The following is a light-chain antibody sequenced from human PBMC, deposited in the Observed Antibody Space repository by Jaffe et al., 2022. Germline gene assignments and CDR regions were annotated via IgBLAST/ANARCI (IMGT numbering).Light chain of an antibody. V-gene: IGKV4-1*01. CDR3: QQYYGTPFT. CDR2: WAS. CDR1: QSVLYSSNNNNY. Sequence: DIVMTQSPDSLAVSLGERATINCKSSQSVLYSSNNNNYLAWYQQKLGQPPRLLIYWASTRESGVPDRFSGSGSGTDFSLTISSLQAEDVAVYYCQQYYGTPFTFGGGTKVEIK. J-gene: IGKJ4*01.